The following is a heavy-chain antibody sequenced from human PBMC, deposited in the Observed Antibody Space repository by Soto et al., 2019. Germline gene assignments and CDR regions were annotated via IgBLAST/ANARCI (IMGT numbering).Heavy chain of an antibody. J-gene: IGHJ4*02. CDR1: GFTFSSYG. D-gene: IGHD3-16*02. CDR3: AKGGYDYVWGSYRYIDY. CDR2: ISYDGSNK. V-gene: IGHV3-30*18. Sequence: QVQLVESGGGVVQPGRSLRLSCAASGFTFSSYGMHWVRQAPGKGLEWVAVISYDGSNKYYADSVKGRFTISRDNSKNTLYLQMNRLRAEDTAVYYCAKGGYDYVWGSYRYIDYWGQGTLVTVSS.